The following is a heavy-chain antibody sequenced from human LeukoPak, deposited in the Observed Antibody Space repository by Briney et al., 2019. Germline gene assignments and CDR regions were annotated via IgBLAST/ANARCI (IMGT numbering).Heavy chain of an antibody. CDR2: ISWNSGSI. CDR1: GFTFDDYA. CDR3: AKSLRLGELSFFDY. J-gene: IGHJ4*02. V-gene: IGHV3-9*01. Sequence: GGSLRLSCAASGFTFDDYAMHWVRQAPGKGLEWVSGISWNSGSIGYADSVKGRFTISRDSAKNSLYLQMNSLRAEDTALYYCAKSLRLGELSFFDYWGQGTLVTVSS. D-gene: IGHD3-16*02.